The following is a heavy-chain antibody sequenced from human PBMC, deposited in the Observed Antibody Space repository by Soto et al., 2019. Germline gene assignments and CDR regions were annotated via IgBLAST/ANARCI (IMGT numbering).Heavy chain of an antibody. CDR3: ARDPVDCSSTSCYTGRYYYYYGMDV. CDR2: INAGNGNT. V-gene: IGHV1-3*01. Sequence: QVQLVQSGAEVKKPGASVKVSCKASGYTFTSYAMHWVRQAPGQRLEWMGWINAGNGNTKYSQKCQGRVTITRDTSASTAYMELSSLRSEDTAVYYCARDPVDCSSTSCYTGRYYYYYGMDVWGQGTTVTVSS. CDR1: GYTFTSYA. D-gene: IGHD2-2*02. J-gene: IGHJ6*02.